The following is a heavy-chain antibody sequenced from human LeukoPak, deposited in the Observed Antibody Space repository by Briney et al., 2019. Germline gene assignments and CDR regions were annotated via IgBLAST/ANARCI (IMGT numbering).Heavy chain of an antibody. J-gene: IGHJ3*02. CDR3: ARDSHYYGSGSRYSDAFDI. Sequence: ASVKVSCKASGYTFTSYGISWVRRAPGQGLEWMGWISAYNGNTNYAQKLQGRVTMTTDTSTSTAYMELRSLRSDDTAVYYCARDSHYYGSGSRYSDAFDIWGQGTMVTVSS. V-gene: IGHV1-18*01. CDR2: ISAYNGNT. D-gene: IGHD3-10*01. CDR1: GYTFTSYG.